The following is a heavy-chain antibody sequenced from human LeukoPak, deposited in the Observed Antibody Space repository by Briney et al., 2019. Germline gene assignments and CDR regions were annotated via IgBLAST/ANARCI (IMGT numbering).Heavy chain of an antibody. D-gene: IGHD3-10*01. V-gene: IGHV3-11*04. Sequence: GGSLRLSCAASGFTFSDYYMSWIRQAPGKGLEWVSYISSSGSTIYYADSVKGRFTISRDNAKNSLYLQMNSLRAEDTAVYYCAKDPYYYGSGSYLFDYWGQGTLVTVSS. CDR3: AKDPYYYGSGSYLFDY. CDR1: GFTFSDYY. CDR2: ISSSGSTI. J-gene: IGHJ4*02.